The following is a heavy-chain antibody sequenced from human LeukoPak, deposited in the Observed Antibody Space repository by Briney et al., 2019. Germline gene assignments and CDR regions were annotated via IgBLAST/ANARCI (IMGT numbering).Heavy chain of an antibody. CDR2: IKSKTDGGTT. J-gene: IGHJ4*01. CDR3: TREAVTANGYFDY. D-gene: IGHD2-21*02. Sequence: GGSLRLSCAASGFTFSNAWMTWVRQAPGKGLEWVGRIKSKTDGGTTDYAAPVKGRFTISRDDSKNTLYLQMNSLKTEDTAVYYCTREAVTANGYFDYWGQEPWSPSPQ. V-gene: IGHV3-15*01. CDR1: GFTFSNAW.